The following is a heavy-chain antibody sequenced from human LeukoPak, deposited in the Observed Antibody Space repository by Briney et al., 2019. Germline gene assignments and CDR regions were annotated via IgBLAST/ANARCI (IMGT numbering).Heavy chain of an antibody. J-gene: IGHJ4*02. Sequence: PSQTLSLTCTVSGGSISSGGYYWSWIRQHPGKGLEWIGYIYYSGSTYYNPSLKSRVTISVDTSKNQFSLKLSSVTAADTAVYYCARGYKGYYYGSGSSFYFDYWGQGTLVTVSS. CDR3: ARGYKGYYYGSGSSFYFDY. CDR1: GGSISSGGYY. V-gene: IGHV4-31*03. CDR2: IYYSGST. D-gene: IGHD3-10*01.